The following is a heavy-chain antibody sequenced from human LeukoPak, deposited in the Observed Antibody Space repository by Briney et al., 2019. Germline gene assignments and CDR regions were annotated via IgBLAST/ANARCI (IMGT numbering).Heavy chain of an antibody. CDR1: GGSFSGYY. CDR2: INHSGST. CDR3: ARDAMFRGVRRYNYGMDV. D-gene: IGHD3-10*01. J-gene: IGHJ6*02. Sequence: SETLSLTCAVYGGSFSGYYWSWIRQPPGKGLEWIGEINHSGSTNYNPSLKSRVTISVDTSKNQFSLKLSSVTAADTAVYYCARDAMFRGVRRYNYGMDVWGQGTTVTVSS. V-gene: IGHV4-34*01.